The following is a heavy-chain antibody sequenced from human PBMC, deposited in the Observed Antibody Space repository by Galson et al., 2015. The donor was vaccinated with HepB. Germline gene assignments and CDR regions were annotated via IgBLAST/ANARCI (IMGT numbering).Heavy chain of an antibody. Sequence: SLRLSCAASGFTFSSYSMNWVRQAPGKGLEWVSSISSSSSYIYYADSVKGRFTISRDNAKNSLYLQMNSLRAEDTAVYYCARERPGGSYLPADAFDIWGQGTMVTVSS. CDR3: ARERPGGSYLPADAFDI. J-gene: IGHJ3*02. CDR2: ISSSSSYI. CDR1: GFTFSSYS. D-gene: IGHD1-26*01. V-gene: IGHV3-21*01.